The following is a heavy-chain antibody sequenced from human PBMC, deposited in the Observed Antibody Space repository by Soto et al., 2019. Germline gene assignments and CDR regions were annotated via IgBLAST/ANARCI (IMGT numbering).Heavy chain of an antibody. D-gene: IGHD3-22*01. CDR3: ARPRYYYDIGFQH. V-gene: IGHV3-7*01. J-gene: IGHJ1*01. CDR1: GFTFSSYW. CDR2: IKQDGSEK. Sequence: GGSLRLSCAASGFTFSSYWMSWVRQAPGKGLGWVANIKQDGSEKYYVDSVKGRFTISRDNAKNSLYLQMNSLRAEDTAVYYCARPRYYYDIGFQHWGQGTLVTVSS.